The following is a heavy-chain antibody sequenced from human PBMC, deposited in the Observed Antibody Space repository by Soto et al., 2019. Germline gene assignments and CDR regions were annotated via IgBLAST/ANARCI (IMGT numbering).Heavy chain of an antibody. D-gene: IGHD3-16*01. CDR3: ARLRRDWGDAFDL. V-gene: IGHV1-69*01. Sequence: QVQLVQSGADVKKPGSSVKVSCKTSGGSFGSSAISWVRQAPAQGLEWMGEIIPVFDNANYAQSFQGRLTITADELTGTVFMELSSLRSEDTAVYFCARLRRDWGDAFDLWGLGTFVTVSS. J-gene: IGHJ3*01. CDR2: IIPVFDNA. CDR1: GGSFGSSA.